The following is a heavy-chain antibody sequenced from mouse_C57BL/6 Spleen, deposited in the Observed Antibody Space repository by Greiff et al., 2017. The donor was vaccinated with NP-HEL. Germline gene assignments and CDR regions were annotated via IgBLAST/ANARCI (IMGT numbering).Heavy chain of an antibody. Sequence: VQLQQSVAELVRPGASVKLSCTASGFNIKNTYMHWVKQRPEQGLEWIGRIDPANGNTKYAPKFQGKATITADTYSNTAYLQLSSLTSDDTAIYYCARSYDYDGAWYAYWGQGTLVTVSA. J-gene: IGHJ3*01. D-gene: IGHD2-4*01. CDR2: IDPANGNT. CDR3: ARSYDYDGAWYAY. V-gene: IGHV14-3*01. CDR1: GFNIKNTY.